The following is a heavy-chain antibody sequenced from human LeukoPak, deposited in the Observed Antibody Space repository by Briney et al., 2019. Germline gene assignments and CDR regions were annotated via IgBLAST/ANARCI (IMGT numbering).Heavy chain of an antibody. CDR2: IYYSGTT. V-gene: IGHV4-39*07. J-gene: IGHJ5*02. Sequence: SETLSLTCTVSGGSISSSSYYWGWIRQPPGKGLEWIGSIYYSGTTFYNPSLKSRVTISVDTSKNQFSLNLSSVTAADTVVYYCARDRGYYYGSGSYPRWFDPWGQGTLVTVSS. CDR1: GGSISSSSYY. CDR3: ARDRGYYYGSGSYPRWFDP. D-gene: IGHD3-10*01.